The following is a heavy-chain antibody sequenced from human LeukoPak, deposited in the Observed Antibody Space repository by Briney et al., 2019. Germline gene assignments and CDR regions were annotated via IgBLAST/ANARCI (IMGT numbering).Heavy chain of an antibody. D-gene: IGHD3-16*01. Sequence: GASVKVSCKASGYTFTSYGISWVRQAPGQGLVWMGWISAYNGNTNYAQKLQGRVTMTTDTSTSTAYMELRSLRSDDTAVYYCARDLSGAASGAGDYWGQGTLVTVSS. V-gene: IGHV1-18*01. J-gene: IGHJ4*02. CDR2: ISAYNGNT. CDR1: GYTFTSYG. CDR3: ARDLSGAASGAGDY.